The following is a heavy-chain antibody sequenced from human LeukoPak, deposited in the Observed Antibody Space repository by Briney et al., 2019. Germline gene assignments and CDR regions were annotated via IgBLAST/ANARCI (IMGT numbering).Heavy chain of an antibody. V-gene: IGHV3-30*04. J-gene: IGHJ4*02. CDR1: GFSSSSYA. CDR2: ISSDGSNK. CDR3: ARSFRPHSSSAIYFDY. D-gene: IGHD6-6*01. Sequence: GGSLRLSCAASGFSSSSYAMHWVRQAPGKGLEWVAIISSDGSNKYYADSVKGRFTISRDNSKNTLYLQMNSLRAEDTAAYYCARSFRPHSSSAIYFDYWGQGTLVTVSS.